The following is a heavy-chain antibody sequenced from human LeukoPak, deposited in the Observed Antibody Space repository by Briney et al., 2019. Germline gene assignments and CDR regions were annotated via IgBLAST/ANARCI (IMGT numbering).Heavy chain of an antibody. D-gene: IGHD6-13*01. J-gene: IGHJ4*02. Sequence: SETLSLTCTVSGGSISSYYWSWIRQPPGKGLEWIGYIYYSGSTNYNPSLKSRVTISVDTFKNQFSLKLSSVTAADTAVYYCARLYSSSLGRVFDYWGQGTLVTVSS. CDR2: IYYSGST. V-gene: IGHV4-59*01. CDR3: ARLYSSSLGRVFDY. CDR1: GGSISSYY.